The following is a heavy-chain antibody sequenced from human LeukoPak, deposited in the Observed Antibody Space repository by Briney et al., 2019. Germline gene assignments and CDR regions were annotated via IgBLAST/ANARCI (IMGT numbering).Heavy chain of an antibody. CDR3: AAGCSGGSCYLSPFDY. CDR2: INPNSGGT. J-gene: IGHJ4*02. Sequence: ASVKVSCKASGYTFTGYYMHWVRQAPGQGLEWMGWINPNSGGTNYAQKFQGRVTMTRDTSISTAYMELSRLRSDDTAVYYCAAGCSGGSCYLSPFDYWGQGTLVTVSS. CDR1: GYTFTGYY. D-gene: IGHD2-15*01. V-gene: IGHV1-2*02.